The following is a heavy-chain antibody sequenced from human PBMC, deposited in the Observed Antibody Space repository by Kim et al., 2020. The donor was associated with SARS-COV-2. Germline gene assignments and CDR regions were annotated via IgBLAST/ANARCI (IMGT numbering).Heavy chain of an antibody. V-gene: IGHV3-33*06. CDR1: GFIFRNFG. J-gene: IGHJ6*02. CDR3: AKAGGGATYPDV. CDR2: VFYDGKPL. D-gene: IGHD2-2*01. Sequence: GGSLRLSCVASGFIFRNFGMHWVRQAPGKGLEWVAVVFYDGKPLYNADFEKGRFTISRDNSENTVYLEINSLRTEDTAIYYCAKAGGGATYPDVGGQGPAVIVSS.